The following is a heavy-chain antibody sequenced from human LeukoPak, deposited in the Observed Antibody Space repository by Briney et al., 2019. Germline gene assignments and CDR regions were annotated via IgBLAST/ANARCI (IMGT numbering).Heavy chain of an antibody. CDR2: IWFDGSNK. V-gene: IGHV3-33*08. Sequence: GGSLRLSCAASGFTVSSNYMSWVRQAPGKGLEWVAFIWFDGSNKHYADSVKGRFTISRDNSEDTLYLQMNSLRAEDTAVYYCVRDPSGSGFAFDSWGQGALVTVSS. CDR3: VRDPSGSGFAFDS. J-gene: IGHJ4*02. D-gene: IGHD1-1*01. CDR1: GFTVSSNY.